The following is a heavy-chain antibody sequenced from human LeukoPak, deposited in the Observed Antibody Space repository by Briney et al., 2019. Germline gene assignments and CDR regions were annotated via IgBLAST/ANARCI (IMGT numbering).Heavy chain of an antibody. Sequence: GGSLRLSCAASGFTFSSYSMNWVRQAPGKGLEWVSSISSSSSYIYYADSVKGRFTISRDNAKNSLYLQMNSLRAEDTAVFYCARPRITIFGVVSAHFDYWGQGTLVTVSS. CDR1: GFTFSSYS. CDR3: ARPRITIFGVVSAHFDY. D-gene: IGHD3-3*01. V-gene: IGHV3-21*01. CDR2: ISSSSSYI. J-gene: IGHJ4*02.